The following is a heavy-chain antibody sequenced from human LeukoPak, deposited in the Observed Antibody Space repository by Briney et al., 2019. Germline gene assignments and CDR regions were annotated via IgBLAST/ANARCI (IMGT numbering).Heavy chain of an antibody. CDR2: INYDGNDT. V-gene: IGHV3-74*01. CDR3: ARNWWGIDY. J-gene: IGHJ4*02. Sequence: PGGSLRLSCAASGFTFSSYSMNWIRHTPDKGLVWVSRINYDGNDTSYADSVWGRFIISRDNAKNTLFLQMNSLKIEDSAVYYCARNWWGIDYWGPGTLVTVSS. CDR1: GFTFSSYS. D-gene: IGHD2-8*02.